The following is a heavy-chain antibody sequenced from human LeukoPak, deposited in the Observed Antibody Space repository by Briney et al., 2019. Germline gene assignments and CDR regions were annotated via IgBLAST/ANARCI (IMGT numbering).Heavy chain of an antibody. CDR1: GYTFTAYY. Sequence: ASVKVSCKASGYTFTAYYMHWVRQAPGQGLEWMGWVSPNSGGTSYAQKFQGRVTMTRDTSISTAYMELSGLRSDDTAVYYCTRGFRDGYNYYWGQGTLVIVSS. D-gene: IGHD5-24*01. J-gene: IGHJ4*02. V-gene: IGHV1-2*02. CDR3: TRGFRDGYNYY. CDR2: VSPNSGGT.